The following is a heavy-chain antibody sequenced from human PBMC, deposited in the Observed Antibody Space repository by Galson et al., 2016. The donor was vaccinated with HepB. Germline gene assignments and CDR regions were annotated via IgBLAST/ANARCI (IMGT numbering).Heavy chain of an antibody. V-gene: IGHV1-2*04. CDR2: INPNGSGT. D-gene: IGHD5-12*01. J-gene: IGHJ4*01. Sequence: SVKVSCKAFGHTFSGYYIHWVRQAPGQGLEWMGWINPNGSGTNYTQRFQGWVTMTRDTSIKTAYMEVSRLRSDDTAVYYCVGGYSSYDLYNWGQGTLVTVSS. CDR1: GHTFSGYY. CDR3: VGGYSSYDLYN.